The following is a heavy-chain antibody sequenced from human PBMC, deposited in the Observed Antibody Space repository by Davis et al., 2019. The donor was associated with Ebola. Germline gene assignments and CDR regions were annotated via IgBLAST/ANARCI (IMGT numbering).Heavy chain of an antibody. D-gene: IGHD1-26*01. CDR2: INAGNGNT. CDR1: GYTFTSYA. Sequence: ASVKVSCKASGYTFTSYAMHWVRQAPGQRLEWMGWINAGNGNTKYSQKFQGRVTITRDTSASTAYMELSSLRSEDTAVYYCARGPEWELLGAGFDYWGQGTLVTVSS. J-gene: IGHJ4*02. CDR3: ARGPEWELLGAGFDY. V-gene: IGHV1-3*01.